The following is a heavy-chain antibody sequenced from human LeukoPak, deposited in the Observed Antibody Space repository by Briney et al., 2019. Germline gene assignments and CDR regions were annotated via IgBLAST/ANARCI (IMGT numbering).Heavy chain of an antibody. J-gene: IGHJ6*02. Sequence: GGSLRLSCAASGFTFSSYGMHWVRQAPGKGLEWVSVIYSGGSTYYADSVKGRFTISRDNSKNTLYLQMNSLRAEDTAVYYCARGGKIYYYYGMDVWGQGTTVTVSS. CDR1: GFTFSSYG. CDR2: IYSGGST. V-gene: IGHV3-66*02. CDR3: ARGGKIYYYYGMDV. D-gene: IGHD4-23*01.